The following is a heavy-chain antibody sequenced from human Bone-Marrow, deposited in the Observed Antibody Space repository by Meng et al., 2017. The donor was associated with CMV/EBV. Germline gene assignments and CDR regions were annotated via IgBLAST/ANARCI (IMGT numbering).Heavy chain of an antibody. Sequence: GGSLRLSCAAYGFTFSTYGMHWVRQAPGKGLEWVSFIRYDESDKYYADSVKGRFTISRDNSKNTLYLQMNSLRADDTAFYYCAKDTSPYCSGGTCYPVWFDPWGQGTLVTVSS. CDR1: GFTFSTYG. J-gene: IGHJ5*02. V-gene: IGHV3-30*02. D-gene: IGHD2-15*01. CDR3: AKDTSPYCSGGTCYPVWFDP. CDR2: IRYDESDK.